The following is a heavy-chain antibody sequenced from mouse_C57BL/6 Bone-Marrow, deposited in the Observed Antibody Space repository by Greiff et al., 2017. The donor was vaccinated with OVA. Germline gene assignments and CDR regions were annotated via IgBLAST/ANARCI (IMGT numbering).Heavy chain of an antibody. CDR2: IYPGSGST. Sequence: VQLQQSGAELVKPGASVKMSCKASGYTFTSYWITWVKQRPGQGLEWIGDIYPGSGSTNYNEKFKSKATLTVDTSSSTAYMQLRSLTSEDSAVYYGARGGLRRRVFDYWGQGTTLTVSS. J-gene: IGHJ2*01. CDR1: GYTFTSYW. D-gene: IGHD2-4*01. CDR3: ARGGLRRRVFDY. V-gene: IGHV1-55*01.